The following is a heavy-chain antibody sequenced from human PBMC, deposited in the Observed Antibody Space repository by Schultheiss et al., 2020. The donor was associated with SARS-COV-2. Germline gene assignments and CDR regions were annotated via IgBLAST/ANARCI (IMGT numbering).Heavy chain of an antibody. CDR3: ARAIYEYYFDS. CDR1: GFTFSSYS. D-gene: IGHD2-2*02. V-gene: IGHV3-48*04. CDR2: ISSSGSTI. Sequence: GGSLRLSCAASGFTFSSYSMNWVRQAPGKGLEWVSYISSSGSTIYYADSVKGRFTISRDNAKNSLYLQMDSLRAEDTAVYYCARAIYEYYFDSWGQGTLVTVSS. J-gene: IGHJ4*02.